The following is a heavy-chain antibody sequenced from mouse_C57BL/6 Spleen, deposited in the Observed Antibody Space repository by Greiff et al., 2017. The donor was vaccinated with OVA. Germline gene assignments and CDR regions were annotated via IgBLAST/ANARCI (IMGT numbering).Heavy chain of an antibody. V-gene: IGHV1-15*01. CDR3: TRFRGLLLDAMDY. CDR2: IDPETGGT. CDR1: GYTFTDYE. J-gene: IGHJ4*01. D-gene: IGHD2-3*01. Sequence: KQSGAELVRPGASVTLSCKASGYTFTDYEMHWVKQTPVHGLEWIGAIDPETGGTAYNQKFKGKAILTADKSSSTAYMELRSLTSEDSAVYYCTRFRGLLLDAMDYWGQGTSVTVSS.